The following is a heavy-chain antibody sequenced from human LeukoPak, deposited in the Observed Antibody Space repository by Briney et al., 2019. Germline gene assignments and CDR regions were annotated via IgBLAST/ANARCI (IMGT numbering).Heavy chain of an antibody. CDR1: GSTFSRFA. CDR3: ARTGAYYSGMYYFDY. Sequence: ASVKVSCKASGSTFSRFAMSWVRQAPGQGLEWTGWINPNSGGTNYAQKFQGRVTMARDTSISTAYMELSRLRSDDTAVYYCARTGAYYSGMYYFDYWGQGALVTVSS. D-gene: IGHD3-22*01. V-gene: IGHV1-2*02. CDR2: INPNSGGT. J-gene: IGHJ4*02.